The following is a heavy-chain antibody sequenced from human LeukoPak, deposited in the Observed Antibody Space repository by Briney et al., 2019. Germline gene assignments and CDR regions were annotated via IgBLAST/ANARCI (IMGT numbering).Heavy chain of an antibody. J-gene: IGHJ3*02. Sequence: PSETLSLTCAVSGDSIGRGSYYWGWIRQPAGKAPEWIGRILNTGSTSYNPSLKSRVTISVDTSKNQFSLNLRSVTAADTAVYYCARVEITMVRGVMGDSGAFDIWGQGTMVTVSS. CDR3: ARVEITMVRGVMGDSGAFDI. CDR1: GDSIGRGSYY. CDR2: ILNTGST. D-gene: IGHD3-10*01. V-gene: IGHV4-61*02.